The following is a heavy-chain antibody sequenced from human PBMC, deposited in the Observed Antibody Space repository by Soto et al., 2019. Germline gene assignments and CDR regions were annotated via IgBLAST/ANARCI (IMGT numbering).Heavy chain of an antibody. Sequence: LRLSCAASGFTLSSYAMTWVRQAPGKGLEWVSGISASGGSTYYADSVKGRFTISRDNAKNSLYLQLNSLRAEDTAVYYCARGGVKGTTSRGQVYNWGQGTLVTVSS. CDR1: GFTLSSYA. D-gene: IGHD1-7*01. V-gene: IGHV3-23*01. J-gene: IGHJ4*02. CDR2: ISASGGST. CDR3: ARGGVKGTTSRGQVYN.